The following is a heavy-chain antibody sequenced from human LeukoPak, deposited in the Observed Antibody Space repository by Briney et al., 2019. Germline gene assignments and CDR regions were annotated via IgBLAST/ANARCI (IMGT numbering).Heavy chain of an antibody. J-gene: IGHJ6*03. D-gene: IGHD3-3*01. CDR2: ISSSGSTI. V-gene: IGHV3-11*01. CDR3: ARVPMGGLEWLDRYYYMDV. CDR1: GFTFSDYY. Sequence: GGSLRLSCAASGFTFSDYYMSWIRQAPGKGLEWVSYISSSGSTIYYADSVKGRFTIPRDNAKNSLYLQMNSLRAEDTAVYYCARVPMGGLEWLDRYYYMDVWGKGTTVTVSS.